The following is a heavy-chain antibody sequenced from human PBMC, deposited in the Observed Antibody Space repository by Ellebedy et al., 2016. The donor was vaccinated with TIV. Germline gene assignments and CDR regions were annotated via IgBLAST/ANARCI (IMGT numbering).Heavy chain of an antibody. V-gene: IGHV1-46*01. Sequence: ASVKVSXXASGYTFTSYYMHWVRQAPGQGLEWMGIINPSGGSTSYAQKFQGRVTMTRDTSTSTVYMELSSLRSEDTAVYYCARVEGSSGFDPWGQGTLVTVSS. J-gene: IGHJ5*02. CDR3: ARVEGSSGFDP. D-gene: IGHD2-2*01. CDR2: INPSGGST. CDR1: GYTFTSYY.